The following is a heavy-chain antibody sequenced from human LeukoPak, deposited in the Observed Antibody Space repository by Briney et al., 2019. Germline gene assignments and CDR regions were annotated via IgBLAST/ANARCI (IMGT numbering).Heavy chain of an antibody. J-gene: IGHJ4*02. CDR3: ASVGDFWSGYYFDY. D-gene: IGHD3-3*01. CDR2: ISYDGSNK. Sequence: PGRSLRLSCAASGFTFSSYAMHWVRQAPGKGLEWVAVISYDGSNKYYADSVKGRFTISRDNSKNTLYLQMNSLRAEDTAVYYCASVGDFWSGYYFDYWGQGTLVTVSS. V-gene: IGHV3-30*04. CDR1: GFTFSSYA.